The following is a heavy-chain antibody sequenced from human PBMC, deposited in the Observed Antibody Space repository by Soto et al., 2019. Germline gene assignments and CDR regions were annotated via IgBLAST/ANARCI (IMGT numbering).Heavy chain of an antibody. CDR1: GGSISSYY. V-gene: IGHV4-59*01. D-gene: IGHD6-13*01. CDR2: IYYSGST. CDR3: ARGRYYRQQRVGGYYYYGMDV. Sequence: SETLSLTCTVSGGSISSYYWSWIRQPPGKGLEWIGYIYYSGSTNYNPSLKSRVTISVDTSKNQFSLKLSSVTAADTAVYYCARGRYYRQQRVGGYYYYGMDVWGQGTTVTVSS. J-gene: IGHJ6*02.